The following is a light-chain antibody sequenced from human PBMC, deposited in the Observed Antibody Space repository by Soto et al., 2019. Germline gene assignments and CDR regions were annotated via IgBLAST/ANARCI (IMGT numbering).Light chain of an antibody. CDR1: QSISIN. V-gene: IGKV3-15*01. CDR3: HQYDSWPPYT. J-gene: IGKJ2*01. CDR2: GAS. Sequence: EIVMTQSPATLSVPPGERATLSCRASQSISINLAWYQQKLGQAPRLLIYGASTRATDIPARFSGSGSGTEFTLTISSLQSEDYAIYYCHQYDSWPPYTFGQGTKVDIK.